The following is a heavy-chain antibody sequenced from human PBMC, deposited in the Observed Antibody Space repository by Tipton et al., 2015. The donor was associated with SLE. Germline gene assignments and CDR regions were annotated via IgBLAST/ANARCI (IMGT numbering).Heavy chain of an antibody. Sequence: TLSLTCTVSGASISTHYWSWIRQPPGKGLEWIGYISYTVNTNFNPSLKSRVTMSVATSKNQFSLRLTSVTAADTAMYYCARDSAVNFWYFDLWGRGTLVTVSS. V-gene: IGHV4-59*11. CDR2: ISYTVNT. CDR3: ARDSAVNFWYFDL. J-gene: IGHJ2*01. CDR1: GASISTHY.